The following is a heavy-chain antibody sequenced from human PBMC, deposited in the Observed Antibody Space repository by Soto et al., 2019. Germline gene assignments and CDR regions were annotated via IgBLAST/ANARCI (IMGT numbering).Heavy chain of an antibody. CDR2: ISKDGDIK. J-gene: IGHJ4*02. V-gene: IGHV3-30*18. Sequence: PGESLKISCAASGFTFNTYGMHWVRQAPGKGLEWVAVISKDGDIKFYADSMKGRFTISRGNSKNTLYLQLNSLRPEDTAVYYCTNWNYPQSDWGQGTRVTVSS. CDR3: TNWNYPQSD. CDR1: GFTFNTYG. D-gene: IGHD1-7*01.